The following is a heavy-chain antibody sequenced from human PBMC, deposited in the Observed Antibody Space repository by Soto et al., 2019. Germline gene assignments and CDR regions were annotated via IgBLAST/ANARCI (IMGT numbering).Heavy chain of an antibody. J-gene: IGHJ4*02. CDR3: VRVRLVDSSSKRYDH. CDR1: GGSISSSNFC. CDR2: ICYGGIT. Sequence: QLQMQESGPGLVKPSETLSLTCSVSGGSISSSNFCWGWIRRPPGKGLEWFGSICYGGITYYNPSLRSRGTISVDSSKNQFSLKLTSVTAADTAIYYCVRVRLVDSSSKRYDHWGQGALVIVSS. V-gene: IGHV4-39*01. D-gene: IGHD3-16*02.